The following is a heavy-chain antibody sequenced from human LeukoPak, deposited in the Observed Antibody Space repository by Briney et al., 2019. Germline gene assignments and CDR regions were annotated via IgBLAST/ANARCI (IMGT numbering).Heavy chain of an antibody. Sequence: PGGSLRLSCAASGFTFSSYAMHWVRQAPGKGLEYVSAISSNGGRTYYANSVKGRFTISRDNSKNTLYLQMGSLRAEDMAVYYCARDRKMATNSWAFDIWGQGTMVTVSS. J-gene: IGHJ3*02. CDR3: ARDRKMATNSWAFDI. CDR2: ISSNGGRT. CDR1: GFTFSSYA. V-gene: IGHV3-64*01. D-gene: IGHD5-24*01.